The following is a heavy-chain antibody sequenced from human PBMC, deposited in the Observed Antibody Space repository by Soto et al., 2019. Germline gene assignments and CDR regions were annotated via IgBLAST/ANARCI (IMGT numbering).Heavy chain of an antibody. CDR2: IHPYGST. V-gene: IGHV4-34*01. Sequence: QVQLQQWGAGLLKPSETLSLTCAVYGGSFSDYYWSWIRQPPGKGLEWIGEIHPYGSTNYNPSLMSRVTISKDTSKNQFSLELSSVTAADTAVYYCARGRDAYKTGTYWGQGTLVTVSS. CDR1: GGSFSDYY. J-gene: IGHJ4*02. D-gene: IGHD1-1*01. CDR3: ARGRDAYKTGTY.